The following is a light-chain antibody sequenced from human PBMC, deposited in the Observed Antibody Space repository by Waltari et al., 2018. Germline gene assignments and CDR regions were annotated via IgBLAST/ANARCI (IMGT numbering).Light chain of an antibody. V-gene: IGKV2-30*01. Sequence: DVVMTQSPLSLHVTLGQPASISCRSSQSLVYSGGNTYLNWFQQRPGQSPRRLIYEVSKRDSGVPDRFSGSGSGTDFTLKISRVEAEDVGVYYCMQGTHWPYTFGQGTKLEIK. CDR3: MQGTHWPYT. CDR1: QSLVYSGGNTY. CDR2: EVS. J-gene: IGKJ2*01.